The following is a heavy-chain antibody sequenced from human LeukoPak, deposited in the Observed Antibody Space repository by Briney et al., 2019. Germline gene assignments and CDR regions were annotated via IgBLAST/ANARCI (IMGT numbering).Heavy chain of an antibody. V-gene: IGHV2-70*11. CDR2: IDWDDDT. J-gene: IGHJ4*02. CDR1: GFSLTASGMC. CDR3: ARLRELTGETYSFDY. Sequence: SGPALVQPTQTLTLPCTLSGFSLTASGMCVSWIRQPPRKALEWLARIDWDDDTYYSTSLKTRLTISKDTSKNPVVLTMTNMDPVDTATYSCARLRELTGETYSFDYWGQGTLVTVSS. D-gene: IGHD7-27*01.